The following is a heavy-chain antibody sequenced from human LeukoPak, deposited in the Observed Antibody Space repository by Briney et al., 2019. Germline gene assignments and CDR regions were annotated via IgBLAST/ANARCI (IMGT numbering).Heavy chain of an antibody. Sequence: GGSLRLSCAASGFTFSSYAMSWVRQAPGKGLEWVSAISCSGGSTYYADSVKGRFTISRDNSKNTLYLQMNSLRAEDTAVYYCAKDGEVGGYDFWSGYYDPLDYWGQGTLVTVSS. CDR1: GFTFSSYA. D-gene: IGHD3-3*01. CDR2: ISCSGGST. CDR3: AKDGEVGGYDFWSGYYDPLDY. V-gene: IGHV3-23*01. J-gene: IGHJ4*02.